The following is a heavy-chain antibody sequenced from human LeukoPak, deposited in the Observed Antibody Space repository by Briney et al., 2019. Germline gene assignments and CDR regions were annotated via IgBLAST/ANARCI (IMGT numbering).Heavy chain of an antibody. CDR1: GGSISSSSYY. V-gene: IGHV4-39*01. J-gene: IGHJ3*02. D-gene: IGHD1-14*01. CDR3: ARRSHKDRRAAFDI. CDR2: IYYSGST. Sequence: SETLSLTCTVSGGSISSSSYYWGWIRQPPGKGLEWIGSIYYSGSTYYNPSLKSRVTISVDTSKNQFSLKLSSVTAADTAVYYCARRSHKDRRAAFDIWGQGTWSPSLQ.